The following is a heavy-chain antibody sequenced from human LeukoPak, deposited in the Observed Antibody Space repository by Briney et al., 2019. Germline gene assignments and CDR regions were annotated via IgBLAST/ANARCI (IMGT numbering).Heavy chain of an antibody. J-gene: IGHJ4*02. D-gene: IGHD3-3*01. CDR1: GYTFTSYG. Sequence: ASVKVSCKASGYTFTSYGISWVRQAPGQGLEWMGWISAYNGNTNYAQKLQGRVTMTTDTSTSTAYMELRSLRSDETAVYYCARRRRGEMQGGPHDYDFWSGSDYWGQGTLVTVSS. V-gene: IGHV1-18*01. CDR3: ARRRRGEMQGGPHDYDFWSGSDY. CDR2: ISAYNGNT.